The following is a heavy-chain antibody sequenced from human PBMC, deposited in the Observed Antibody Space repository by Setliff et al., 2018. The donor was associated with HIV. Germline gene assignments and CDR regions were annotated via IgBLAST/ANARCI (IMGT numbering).Heavy chain of an antibody. D-gene: IGHD3-22*01. CDR1: GYPFDNYG. CDR2: ISAYIGDT. Sequence: ASVKVSCKTSGYPFDNYGISWVRQAPGQGLEWMGWISAYIGDTKYAQRFQGRVTMTTDPSTPTAYMELRSLKSEDTAVYYCARAVGGSNYFDYSGYQDFWGQGTRVTVSS. V-gene: IGHV1-18*01. CDR3: ARAVGGSNYFDYSGYQDF. J-gene: IGHJ4*02.